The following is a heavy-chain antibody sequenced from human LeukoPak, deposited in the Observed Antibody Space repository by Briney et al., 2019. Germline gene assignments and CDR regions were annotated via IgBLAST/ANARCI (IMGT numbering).Heavy chain of an antibody. V-gene: IGHV4-39*01. CDR1: GGSISSSSHY. D-gene: IGHD2-15*01. Sequence: SETLSLTCTVSGGSISSSSHYWGWIPQPPGKGLEWIGSMYYSGNTYYNPSLKSRVTISVDTSQNQFSLKLSSVTAADTAVYYCASPRYCSGGTCYLSAFDIWGQGTMVTVSS. CDR3: ASPRYCSGGTCYLSAFDI. J-gene: IGHJ3*02. CDR2: MYYSGNT.